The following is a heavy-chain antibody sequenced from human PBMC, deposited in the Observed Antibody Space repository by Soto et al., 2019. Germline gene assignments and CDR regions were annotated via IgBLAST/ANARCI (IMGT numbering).Heavy chain of an antibody. J-gene: IGHJ4*02. D-gene: IGHD3-22*01. V-gene: IGHV4-39*01. CDR3: ARDSYDSSGSSGYSFDY. CDR1: GGSISSSTYY. Sequence: SETLSLTCTVSGGSISSSTYYWGWMRQPPGKGLEWIASFFYGGKNYYNPSLKSRVTISVDTSKNQFSLKLSSVTAADTAVYYCARDSYDSSGSSGYSFDYWGQGTLVTVSS. CDR2: FFYGGKN.